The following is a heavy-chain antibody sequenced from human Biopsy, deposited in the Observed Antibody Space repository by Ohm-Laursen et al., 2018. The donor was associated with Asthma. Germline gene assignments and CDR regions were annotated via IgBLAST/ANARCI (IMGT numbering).Heavy chain of an antibody. Sequence: TQTLTLTCSFSGFSLSSSGANVNWIRQPPGKALEWLARIDWEEDKFYSTSLRTRLTISKGSSEDQVVLTMTNMGPVDTATYYCTRHNDYWGPGILVTLSS. D-gene: IGHD1-14*01. V-gene: IGHV2-70*04. J-gene: IGHJ4*02. CDR3: TRHNDY. CDR2: IDWEEDK. CDR1: GFSLSSSGAN.